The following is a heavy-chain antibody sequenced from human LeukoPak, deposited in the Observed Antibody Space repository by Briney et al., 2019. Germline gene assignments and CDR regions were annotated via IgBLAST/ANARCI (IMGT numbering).Heavy chain of an antibody. Sequence: ASVKVSCKASGGTFSSYAISWVRQAPGQGLEWMGGIIPIFGTANYAQKFQGRVTITRNTSISTAYMELSSLRSEDTAVYYCARGESGSQGGYYYYMDVWGKGTTVTVSS. D-gene: IGHD3-3*01. CDR1: GGTFSSYA. V-gene: IGHV1-69*05. J-gene: IGHJ6*03. CDR3: ARGESGSQGGYYYYMDV. CDR2: IIPIFGTA.